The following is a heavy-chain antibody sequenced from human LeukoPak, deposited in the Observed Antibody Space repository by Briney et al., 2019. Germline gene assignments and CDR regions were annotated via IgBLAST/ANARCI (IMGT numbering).Heavy chain of an antibody. D-gene: IGHD3-10*01. CDR2: INHSGGT. CDR1: GGSFSGYY. CDR3: AREVMVRGVIDY. Sequence: PSETLSLTCAVYGGSFSGYYWSWIRQPPGKGLEWIGEINHSGGTNYNPSLKSRVTISVDTSKNQFSLKLSSVTAADTAVYYCAREVMVRGVIDYWGQGTLVTVSS. V-gene: IGHV4-34*01. J-gene: IGHJ4*02.